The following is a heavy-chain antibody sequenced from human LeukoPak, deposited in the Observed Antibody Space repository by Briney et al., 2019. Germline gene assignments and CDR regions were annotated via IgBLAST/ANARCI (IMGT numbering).Heavy chain of an antibody. D-gene: IGHD3-9*01. V-gene: IGHV4-39*07. CDR2: IYYSGST. J-gene: IGHJ3*02. Sequence: SETLSLTCTVSGGSISSTSFYGGWIRQPPGTALEWIGTIYYSGSTYYNPSLKSRVTISVDTSKNQFSLRLTSVTAADTAVYYCAREASGGYDILNGYFNSGFDIWGQGTTVTASS. CDR1: GGSISSTSFY. CDR3: AREASGGYDILNGYFNSGFDI.